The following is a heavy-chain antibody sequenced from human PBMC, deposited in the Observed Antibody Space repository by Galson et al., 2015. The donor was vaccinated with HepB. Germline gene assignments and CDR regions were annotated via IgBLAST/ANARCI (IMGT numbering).Heavy chain of an antibody. D-gene: IGHD4-11*01. CDR2: IRSKAYGGTT. Sequence: SLRLSCAASGFTFGDYAMSWVRQAPGKGLEWVGFIRSKAYGGTTEYAASVKGRFTISRDDSKSIAYLQMNSLKTEDTAVYYCTRDPVTTDHYFDYWGQGTLVTVSS. CDR1: GFTFGDYA. V-gene: IGHV3-49*04. J-gene: IGHJ4*02. CDR3: TRDPVTTDHYFDY.